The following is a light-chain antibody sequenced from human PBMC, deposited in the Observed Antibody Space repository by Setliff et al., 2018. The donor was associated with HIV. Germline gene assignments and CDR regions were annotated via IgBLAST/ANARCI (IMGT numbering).Light chain of an antibody. V-gene: IGLV2-14*03. Sequence: QSALTQPASVSGSPGQSITISCIGTSSDVGGYDFVSWYQQRPGKAPKLIIFDVTERPSGVSHRFSGTKSGNTASLTISGLQTGDEADYFCASYRSPATYVFGIGTRSPS. CDR1: SSDVGGYDF. CDR3: ASYRSPATYV. J-gene: IGLJ1*01. CDR2: DVT.